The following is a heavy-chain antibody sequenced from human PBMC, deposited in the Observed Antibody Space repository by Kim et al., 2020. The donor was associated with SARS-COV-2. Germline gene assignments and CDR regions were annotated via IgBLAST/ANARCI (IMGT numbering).Heavy chain of an antibody. Sequence: GGSLRLSCAASGFTFSSYAMSWVRQAPGKGLEWVSAISGSGGSTYYADSVKGRFTISRDNSKNTLYLQMNSLRAEDTAVYYCAKVPSKYSSSWSTGIGFDYWGQGTLVTVSS. CDR1: GFTFSSYA. CDR3: AKVPSKYSSSWSTGIGFDY. CDR2: ISGSGGST. V-gene: IGHV3-23*01. J-gene: IGHJ4*02. D-gene: IGHD6-13*01.